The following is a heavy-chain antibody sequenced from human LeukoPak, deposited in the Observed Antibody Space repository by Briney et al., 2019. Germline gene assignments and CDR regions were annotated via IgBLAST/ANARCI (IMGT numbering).Heavy chain of an antibody. J-gene: IGHJ4*02. CDR2: IHDSGST. CDR1: GGSISTRYYY. V-gene: IGHV4-39*01. D-gene: IGHD3-10*01. Sequence: SETLSLTCAVSGGSISTRYYYWGWIRQPPGKGREWIGTIHDSGSTYYSPSLKSQVTISVDTSNNQFSLKLSSVTAGDTAVYYCASLYFYGSGSFPNYWGQGILVTVST. CDR3: ASLYFYGSGSFPNY.